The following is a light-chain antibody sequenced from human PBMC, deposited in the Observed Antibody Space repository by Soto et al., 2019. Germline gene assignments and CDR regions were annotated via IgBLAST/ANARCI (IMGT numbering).Light chain of an antibody. CDR3: SSYTSSSTLCV. CDR1: SSDVGGYNY. J-gene: IGLJ1*01. CDR2: DVS. V-gene: IGLV2-14*01. Sequence: QSALTQPASVSGSPGQSITISCTGTSSDVGGYNYVSWYQQHPGKAPKLMIYDVSNRPSGVSNRFSGSKSGNTASLTISVLQAEDEADYYCSSYTSSSTLCVFGTGTKLTVL.